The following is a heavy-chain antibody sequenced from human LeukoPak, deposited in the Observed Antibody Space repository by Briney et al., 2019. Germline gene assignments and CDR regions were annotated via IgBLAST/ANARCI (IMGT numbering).Heavy chain of an antibody. CDR1: GFTFSSYG. J-gene: IGHJ5*02. CDR2: IWYDGSNK. CDR3: AKDPTGTSPKWFDP. D-gene: IGHD1-1*01. Sequence: GGSLRLSCAASGFTFSSYGMHWVRQAPGKGLEWVAVIWYDGSNKYYADSVKGRFTISRDNSKKTLYLQMNSLRAEDTAVYYCAKDPTGTSPKWFDPWGQETLVTVST. V-gene: IGHV3-30*02.